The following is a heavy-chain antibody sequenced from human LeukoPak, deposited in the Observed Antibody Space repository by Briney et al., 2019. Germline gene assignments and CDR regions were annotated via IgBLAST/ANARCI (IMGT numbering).Heavy chain of an antibody. V-gene: IGHV4-34*01. CDR2: IDYSGGT. D-gene: IGHD6-19*01. J-gene: IGHJ4*02. CDR1: GGSFSGYY. CDR3: ARWSPGSGWWGLDY. Sequence: SETLSLTCAVYGGSFSGYYSSWIRQAPGKGLEWIGEIDYSGGTNYKSSLESRVTISVDKSKNQFSLKLSSVTAADTAVYYCARWSPGSGWWGLDYWGQGTLVTVSS.